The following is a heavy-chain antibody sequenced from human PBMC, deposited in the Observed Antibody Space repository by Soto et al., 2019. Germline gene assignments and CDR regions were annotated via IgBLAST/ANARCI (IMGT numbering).Heavy chain of an antibody. J-gene: IGHJ4*02. V-gene: IGHV4-61*01. Sequence: QVQLQESGPGLVKPSETLSLTCTVSGGSVSSGSYYWSWIRQPPGKGLEWIGYIYYSGSTNYNPSLKSRVTISVDTSKNQFSLKLSSVTAADTAVYYCARFRIAVAATSWYFDYWGQGTLVTVSS. D-gene: IGHD6-19*01. CDR3: ARFRIAVAATSWYFDY. CDR1: GGSVSSGSYY. CDR2: IYYSGST.